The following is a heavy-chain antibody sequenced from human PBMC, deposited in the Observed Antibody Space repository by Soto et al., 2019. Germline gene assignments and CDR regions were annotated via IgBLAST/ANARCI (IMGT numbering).Heavy chain of an antibody. CDR1: GYPFCKYG. V-gene: IGHV1-18*04. Sequence: QVQVVPAGGEVEEPGAPVRVPRGAYGYPFCKYGISWVRQAPGQGLEWMGWIKPDNGNTDYAQKFQGRVTMTRDTSSNTAYMELRSLRSDDTAVYYCATSYDSGFDPWGQGTLVSVSS. CDR3: ATSYDSGFDP. J-gene: IGHJ5*02. CDR2: IKPDNGNT. D-gene: IGHD5-12*01.